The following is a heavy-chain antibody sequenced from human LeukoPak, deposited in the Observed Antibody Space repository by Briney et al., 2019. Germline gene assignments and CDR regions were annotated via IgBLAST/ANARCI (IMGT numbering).Heavy chain of an antibody. CDR2: ISGSGGTT. J-gene: IGHJ4*02. V-gene: IGHV3-23*01. D-gene: IGHD3-3*01. CDR1: GFSFSGNG. CDR3: AKDFSYDFWSGYYDF. Sequence: GGSLRLSCAASGFSFSGNGVSWVRQAPGRGLEWVASISGSGGTTYYADSVKGRFTISRDNSKNTVYLQMNSLRAEDTAVYYCAKDFSYDFWSGYYDFWGQGTLVTVSS.